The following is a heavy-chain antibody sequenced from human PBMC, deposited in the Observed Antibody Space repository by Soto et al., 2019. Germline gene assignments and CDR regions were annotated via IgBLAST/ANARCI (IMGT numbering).Heavy chain of an antibody. CDR1: GDSVSSNGAC. Sequence: QTLSLPCVISGDSVSSNGACWNWIRQSPSRGLQWLGRIYYRSKWFHDYAASVESRMAINPDTSRNQFSLQLNYVTPEDTAVYYCARVHCSAGTCLDGLDFWGQGTTVTVSS. V-gene: IGHV6-1*01. J-gene: IGHJ6*02. D-gene: IGHD2-15*01. CDR2: IYYRSKWFH. CDR3: ARVHCSAGTCLDGLDF.